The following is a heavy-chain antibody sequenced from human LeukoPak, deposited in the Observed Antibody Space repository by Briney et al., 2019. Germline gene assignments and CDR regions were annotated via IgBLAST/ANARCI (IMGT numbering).Heavy chain of an antibody. V-gene: IGHV4-59*02. CDR1: GGSVSSSY. CDR2: IYYSGST. J-gene: IGHJ3*02. Sequence: PSETLSLTCTVSGGSVSSSYWSWIRQPPGKGLEYIGYIYYSGSTNYNPSLKSRVTISVDTSKNQFSLKLSSVTAADTAVYYCARDGGVDMGYGYGSFGAFDIWGQGTKVTVSS. D-gene: IGHD5-18*01. CDR3: ARDGGVDMGYGYGSFGAFDI.